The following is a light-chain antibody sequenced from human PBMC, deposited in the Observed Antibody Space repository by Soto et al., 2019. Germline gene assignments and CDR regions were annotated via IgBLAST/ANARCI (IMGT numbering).Light chain of an antibody. CDR1: SSDVGGYNY. CDR2: DVS. J-gene: IGLJ2*01. V-gene: IGLV2-14*01. CDR3: SSYTSSSLV. Sequence: QSALTQPASVSGSPGQSITISCTGTSSDVGGYNYVSWYQQHPGKAPKLMIYDVSNRPSGVSNRFSGSKSANTASLTISGLQAEDEADYYCSSYTSSSLVFGGGTKVTVL.